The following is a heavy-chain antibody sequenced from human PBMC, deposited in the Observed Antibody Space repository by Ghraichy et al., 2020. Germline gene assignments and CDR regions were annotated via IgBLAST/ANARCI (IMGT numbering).Heavy chain of an antibody. CDR2: IKPKRGAT. CDR3: ARGDRNSYGSFDY. CDR1: GYSFTAYY. J-gene: IGHJ4*02. V-gene: IGHV1-2*02. Sequence: ASVKVSCKPSGYSFTAYYIHWVRQAPGQGLEWMGWIKPKRGATSYAQKFQGRVTMTSDTSISTAYMEVSRLRSDDTAVFYCARGDRNSYGSFDYWGQGTLVTVSS. D-gene: IGHD5-18*01.